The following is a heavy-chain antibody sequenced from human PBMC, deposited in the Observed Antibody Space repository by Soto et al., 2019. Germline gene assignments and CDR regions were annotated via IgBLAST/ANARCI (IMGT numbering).Heavy chain of an antibody. Sequence: QVQLQESGPGLVKPSETLSLTCTVSGGSINSYYWSWIRQPPRKGLEWIGYIYYSGSTNYNPSLKSRVTISVDTSKNQFSLKLSSVTAADTAVYYCARLYGLDAFDIWGQGTMVTVSS. J-gene: IGHJ3*02. CDR2: IYYSGST. CDR3: ARLYGLDAFDI. CDR1: GGSINSYY. D-gene: IGHD3-16*02. V-gene: IGHV4-59*08.